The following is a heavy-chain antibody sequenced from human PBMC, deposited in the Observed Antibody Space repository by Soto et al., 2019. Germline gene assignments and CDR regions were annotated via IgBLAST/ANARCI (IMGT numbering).Heavy chain of an antibody. CDR3: ARALGYSGYAGMDV. J-gene: IGHJ6*02. D-gene: IGHD5-12*01. CDR2: INAGNGNT. Sequence: ASVNVSCKTSGYTYTIYAMHWVRQAPGQRLEWMGWINAGNGNTKYSQKFQGRVTITRDTSTSTAYMELRSLRSEDTAVYYCARALGYSGYAGMDVWGQGTTVTVSS. V-gene: IGHV1-3*01. CDR1: GYTYTIYA.